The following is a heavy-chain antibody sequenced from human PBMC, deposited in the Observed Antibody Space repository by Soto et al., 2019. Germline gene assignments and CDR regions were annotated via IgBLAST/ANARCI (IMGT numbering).Heavy chain of an antibody. CDR2: ISAYNGNT. V-gene: IGHV1-18*04. CDR3: ARGCGIASGKRGGNTQYSDY. CDR1: GYTFTSYG. Sequence: GASVKVSCKASGYTFTSYGISWVRQAPGQGLEWMGWISAYNGNTNYAQKLQGRVTMTTDTSTSTAYMELRSLRYDDTDVYYCARGCGIASGKRGGNTQYSDYWGQGTMVTVSS. J-gene: IGHJ4*02. D-gene: IGHD3-10*01.